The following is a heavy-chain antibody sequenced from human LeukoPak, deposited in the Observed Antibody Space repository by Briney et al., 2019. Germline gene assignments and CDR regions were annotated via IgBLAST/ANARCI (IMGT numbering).Heavy chain of an antibody. CDR2: IYYSGST. Sequence: PSETLSLTCTVSGGSISSGSYYWSWIRQPPGKGLEWIGYIYYSGSTNYNPSLKSRVTISVDTSKNQFSLKLSSVTAADTAVYYCARVSGYDWESFYDYWGQGTLVTVSS. J-gene: IGHJ4*02. CDR3: ARVSGYDWESFYDY. D-gene: IGHD5-12*01. CDR1: GGSISSGSYY. V-gene: IGHV4-61*01.